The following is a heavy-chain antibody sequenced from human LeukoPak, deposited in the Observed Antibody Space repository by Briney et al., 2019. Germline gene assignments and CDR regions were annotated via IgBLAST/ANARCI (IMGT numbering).Heavy chain of an antibody. J-gene: IGHJ4*02. V-gene: IGHV3-48*04. Sequence: GGSLRLSCAASGFTFSSYSMNWVRQAPGKGLEWVSYISGGSSTRYYADSVKGRFTISRDDAKNSLYLQMNSLRAEDTAVYYCARGRYASSWYCDYWGQGTLVTVSS. D-gene: IGHD6-13*01. CDR2: ISGGSSTR. CDR1: GFTFSSYS. CDR3: ARGRYASSWYCDY.